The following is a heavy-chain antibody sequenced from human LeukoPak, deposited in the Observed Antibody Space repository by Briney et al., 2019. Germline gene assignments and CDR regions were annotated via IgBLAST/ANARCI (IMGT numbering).Heavy chain of an antibody. CDR3: ARDQGTVVTPGRVY. CDR1: GFTFSSYA. CDR2: ISYDGSNK. V-gene: IGHV3-30-3*01. Sequence: PGRSLRLSCAASGFTFSSYAMHWVRQAPGKGLEWVAVISYDGSNKYYADSVKGRFTISRDNSKNTLYLQMNSLRAEDTAVYYCARDQGTVVTPGRVYWGQGTLVTVSS. D-gene: IGHD4-23*01. J-gene: IGHJ4*02.